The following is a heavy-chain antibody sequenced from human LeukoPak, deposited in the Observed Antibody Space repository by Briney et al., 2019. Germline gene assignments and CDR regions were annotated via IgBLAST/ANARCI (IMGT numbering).Heavy chain of an antibody. CDR3: ARDGESRSGCPHY. D-gene: IGHD3-3*01. CDR1: GGTFISYA. CDR2: IIPIFGTA. V-gene: IGHV1-69*01. J-gene: IGHJ4*02. Sequence: ASVKVSCKASGGTFISYAISWVRQAPGQGLEWMGGIIPIFGTANYAQKFQGRVTITADESTSTAYMELSSLRSEDTAVYYCARDGESRSGCPHYWGQGTLVTVSS.